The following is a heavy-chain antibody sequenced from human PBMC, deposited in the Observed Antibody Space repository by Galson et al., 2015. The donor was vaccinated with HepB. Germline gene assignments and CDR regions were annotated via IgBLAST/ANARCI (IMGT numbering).Heavy chain of an antibody. D-gene: IGHD1-26*01. CDR1: GFTFSDYY. V-gene: IGHV3-11*06. CDR3: ARVHGSYPNWYFDL. CDR2: ISSSSSYT. J-gene: IGHJ2*01. Sequence: SLRLSCAASGFTFSDYYMSWIRQAPGKGLEWVSYISSSSSYTNYADSVKGRFTISRDNAKNSLYLQMNSLRAEDTAVYYCARVHGSYPNWYFDLWGRGTLVTVSS.